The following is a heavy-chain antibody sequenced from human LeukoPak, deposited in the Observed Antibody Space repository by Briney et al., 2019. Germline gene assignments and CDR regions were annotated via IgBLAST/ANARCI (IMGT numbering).Heavy chain of an antibody. CDR3: AGALSGSHSWVY. V-gene: IGHV4-59*01. CDR2: IYYSGST. CDR1: GGSISSYY. J-gene: IGHJ4*02. D-gene: IGHD1-26*01. Sequence: SETLSLTCTVSGGSISSYYWSWIRQPPGKGLEWIGYIYYSGSTDYNPSLKSRVTISVDTSKNQFSLKLSSVTAADTAVYYCAGALSGSHSWVYWGQGTLVTVSS.